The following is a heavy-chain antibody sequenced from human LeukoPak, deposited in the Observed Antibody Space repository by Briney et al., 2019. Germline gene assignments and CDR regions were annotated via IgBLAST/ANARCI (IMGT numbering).Heavy chain of an antibody. V-gene: IGHV3-23*01. D-gene: IGHD3-10*01. Sequence: GGSLRLSCAASGFTFSNAWMSWVRQAPGKGLEWVSTISDSGGRTYYADSVKGRFTISRDNSKDTLYLHMSSLRAEDTAIHYCAKVPYSDYGSGRPPFMDVWGQGTTVAVSS. CDR3: AKVPYSDYGSGRPPFMDV. J-gene: IGHJ6*02. CDR1: GFTFSNAW. CDR2: ISDSGGRT.